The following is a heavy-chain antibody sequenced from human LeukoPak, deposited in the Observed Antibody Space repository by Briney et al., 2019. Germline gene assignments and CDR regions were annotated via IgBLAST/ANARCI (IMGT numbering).Heavy chain of an antibody. CDR1: RFTFSSYG. CDR3: ARAGYTTTPYDYGLDV. Sequence: PGRSLRLSCAASRFTFSSYGMHWVRQAPGKGLEWVAVIWYDGSNKYHADSVKGRVTISRDNSKNTLYLQMNSLRAEDTAVYYCARAGYTTTPYDYGLDVWGQGTTVTVSS. V-gene: IGHV3-33*01. J-gene: IGHJ6*02. CDR2: IWYDGSNK. D-gene: IGHD2-2*02.